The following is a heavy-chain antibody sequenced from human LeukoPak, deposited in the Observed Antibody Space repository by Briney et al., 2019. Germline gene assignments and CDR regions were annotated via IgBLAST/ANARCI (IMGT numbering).Heavy chain of an antibody. CDR2: INSDGSST. D-gene: IGHD4-23*01. CDR3: ARLMTTVVTDDFDY. V-gene: IGHV3-74*01. J-gene: IGHJ4*02. Sequence: GGSLRLSCAASGFTFSSYWMHWVRQAPGKGLVWVSRINSDGSSTSYADSVKGRFTISRDNAKNTLYLQMNSLRAEDTAVYYCARLMTTVVTDDFDYWGQGTLVTVSS. CDR1: GFTFSSYW.